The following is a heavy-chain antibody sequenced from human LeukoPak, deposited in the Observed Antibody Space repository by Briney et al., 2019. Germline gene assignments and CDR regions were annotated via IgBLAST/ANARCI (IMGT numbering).Heavy chain of an antibody. CDR3: ARDGDYGDYPTHMDV. J-gene: IGHJ6*03. CDR2: IKTDGRET. Sequence: GGSLRLSCAASGFTFSSYWMSWVRQAPGKGLGWVAYIKTDGRETYYGDSVKGRFIISRDNAKNSLYLQMNSLRAENTAVYYCARDGDYGDYPTHMDVWGKGTTVTVSS. V-gene: IGHV3-7*01. CDR1: GFTFSSYW. D-gene: IGHD4-17*01.